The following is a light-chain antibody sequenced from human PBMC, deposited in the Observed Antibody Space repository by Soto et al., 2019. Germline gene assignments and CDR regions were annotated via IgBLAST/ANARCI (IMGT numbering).Light chain of an antibody. CDR3: QQYNTWPRT. J-gene: IGKJ1*01. CDR2: GAS. V-gene: IGKV3-15*01. CDR1: QPISRN. Sequence: EIVMTQSPATLSVSPGQGATLSCRASQPISRNLAWYQQKPGQAPRLLMYGASTRATDIPGRFSGGGSGTEVTLTISSLQSEDFAIYVCQQYNTWPRTFGQGTKVEVK.